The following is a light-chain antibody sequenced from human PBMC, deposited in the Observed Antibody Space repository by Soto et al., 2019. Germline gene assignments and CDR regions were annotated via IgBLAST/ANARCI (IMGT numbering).Light chain of an antibody. CDR3: QQHNDWPT. CDR2: GAS. V-gene: IGKV3-15*01. CDR1: QTVGIN. Sequence: EIVMTQSPAPLSVSPGERATLSCMASQTVGINVAWYQQKPGQAPRLLIYGASTRATGIPARFSGSGSGTDFTLSISSLQREDFAIYYCQQHNDWPTFGQGTRLEIK. J-gene: IGKJ5*01.